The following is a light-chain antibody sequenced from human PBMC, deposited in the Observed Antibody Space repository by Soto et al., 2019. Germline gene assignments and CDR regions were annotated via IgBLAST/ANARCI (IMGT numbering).Light chain of an antibody. CDR2: TAS. J-gene: IGKJ1*01. Sequence: DIQMTQSPSSLSASVGDRVTITCRSSQSIRSYLNWYQQKLGRAPKLRIYTASNLQTGVPSRFSGSGSGTDFTLTISSLQPEDFATYYCQQSYSSPQTFGQGTKVEIK. CDR3: QQSYSSPQT. V-gene: IGKV1-39*01. CDR1: QSIRSY.